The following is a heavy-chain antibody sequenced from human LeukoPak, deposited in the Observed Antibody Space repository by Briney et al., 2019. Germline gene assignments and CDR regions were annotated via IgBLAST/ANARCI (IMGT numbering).Heavy chain of an antibody. D-gene: IGHD4/OR15-4a*01. J-gene: IGHJ4*02. Sequence: SVKVSCKASGYTFTSYGISWVRQAPGQGLEWMGRIIPILGIANYAQKFQGRVTITADKSTSTAYMELSSLRSEDTAVYYCAAGPNGPDYWGQGTLVTVSS. CDR2: IIPILGIA. CDR3: AAGPNGPDY. CDR1: GYTFTSYG. V-gene: IGHV1-69*04.